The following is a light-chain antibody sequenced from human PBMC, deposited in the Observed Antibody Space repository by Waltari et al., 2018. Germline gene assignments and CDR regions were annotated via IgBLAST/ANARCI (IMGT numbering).Light chain of an antibody. Sequence: QSALTQPASVSGSPGQSITIPCAGPSSDHGTYTFFSWYQHRPGKAPKLMIYEDTQRPSGVSDRFSGSKSGNTASLRISGLQAEDEADYYCCSYADSNVVFGGGTKLTV. J-gene: IGLJ2*01. CDR3: CSYADSNVV. CDR1: SSDHGTYTF. V-gene: IGLV2-23*01. CDR2: EDT.